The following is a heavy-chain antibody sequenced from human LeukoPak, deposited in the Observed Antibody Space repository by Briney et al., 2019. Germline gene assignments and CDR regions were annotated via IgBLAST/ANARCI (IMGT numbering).Heavy chain of an antibody. D-gene: IGHD5-12*01. Sequence: SETLSLTCTVSGGSISSDYWNWMRQPPGKGLEWIGYIDYSGSTNYNPSLKSRVTISVETSKNQFSLKLSSVTAADTAVYYCAKSRGYSGYDPFDYWGQGTLVTVSS. V-gene: IGHV4-59*01. CDR3: AKSRGYSGYDPFDY. CDR1: GGSISSDY. CDR2: IDYSGST. J-gene: IGHJ4*02.